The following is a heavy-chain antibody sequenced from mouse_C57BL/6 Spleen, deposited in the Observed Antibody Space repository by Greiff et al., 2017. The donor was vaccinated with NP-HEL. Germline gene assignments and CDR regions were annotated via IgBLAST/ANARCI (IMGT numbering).Heavy chain of an antibody. CDR2: INPNNGGT. CDR3: ARSKGYYYGSSSHYFDY. D-gene: IGHD1-1*01. Sequence: EVQLQQSGPELVKPGASVKISCKASGYTFTDYYMNWVKQSHGKSLEWIGDINPNNGGTSYNQKFKGKATLTVDKSSSTAYMELRSLTSEDSAVYYCARSKGYYYGSSSHYFDYWGQGTTLTVSS. V-gene: IGHV1-26*01. J-gene: IGHJ2*01. CDR1: GYTFTDYY.